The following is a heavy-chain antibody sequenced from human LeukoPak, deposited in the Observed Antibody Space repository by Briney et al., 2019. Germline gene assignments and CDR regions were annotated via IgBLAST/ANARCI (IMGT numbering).Heavy chain of an antibody. CDR1: GFTFSNYW. J-gene: IGHJ4*02. CDR3: ARRIAAAAAPYYFDY. Sequence: GGSLRLSCAGSGFTFSNYWMHWVRQVPGKGLVWVSRSDGGGSSTSYADSVKGRFTISRDNAKNTLYLQMNSLRAEDTAVYYCARRIAAAAAPYYFDYWGQGTLVTVSS. D-gene: IGHD6-13*01. CDR2: SDGGGSST. V-gene: IGHV3-74*01.